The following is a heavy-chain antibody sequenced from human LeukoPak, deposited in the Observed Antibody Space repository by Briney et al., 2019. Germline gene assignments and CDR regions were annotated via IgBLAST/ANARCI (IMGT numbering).Heavy chain of an antibody. D-gene: IGHD2-15*01. CDR3: ARGTSIVVPHFDY. J-gene: IGHJ4*02. Sequence: SETPSLTCTVSGGSISRGDYHWSWIRQHPGKGLVWIGYIYYSGSTYYNPSLKSRLTISVDTSKNQFSLKLSSVTAADTAVYYCARGTSIVVPHFDYWGQGTLVTVSS. CDR2: IYYSGST. V-gene: IGHV4-31*03. CDR1: GGSISRGDYH.